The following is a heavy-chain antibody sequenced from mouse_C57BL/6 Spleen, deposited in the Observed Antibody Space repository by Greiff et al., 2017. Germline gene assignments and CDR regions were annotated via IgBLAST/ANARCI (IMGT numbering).Heavy chain of an antibody. CDR2: IDPETGGT. CDR1: GYTFTDYE. V-gene: IGHV1-15*01. J-gene: IGHJ1*03. CDR3: TRDYFDV. Sequence: QVHVKQSGAELVRPGASVTLSCKASGYTFTDYEMHWVKQTPVHGLEWIGAIDPETGGTAYNQKFKGKAILTADKSSSTAYMELRSLTSEDSAVYYCTRDYFDVWGTGTTVTVSS.